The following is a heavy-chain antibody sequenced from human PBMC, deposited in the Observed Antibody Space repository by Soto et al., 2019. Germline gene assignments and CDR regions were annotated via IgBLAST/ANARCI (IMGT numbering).Heavy chain of an antibody. J-gene: IGHJ4*02. D-gene: IGHD4-17*01. CDR2: ISYDGSNK. CDR3: AKEGPPVTEYYFDY. V-gene: IGHV3-30*18. Sequence: GGSWRLSFPASGFTFVSSGMHGVGQAPGKGLEWVAVISYDGSNKYYADSVKGRFTISRDNSKNTLYLQMNSLRAEDTAVYYCAKEGPPVTEYYFDYWGQGTLITVSS. CDR1: GFTFVSSG.